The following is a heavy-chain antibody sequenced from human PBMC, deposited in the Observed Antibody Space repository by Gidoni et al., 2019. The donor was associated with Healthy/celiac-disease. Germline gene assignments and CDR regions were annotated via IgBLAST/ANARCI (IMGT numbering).Heavy chain of an antibody. CDR1: VRSFSGYY. D-gene: IGHD6-13*01. CDR2: LNHSGST. V-gene: IGHV4-34*01. Sequence: QVQLHHFGAGPWQPVYTPSLTCAVHVRSFSGYYRSWIRQPPGKGLEWNGELNHSGSTNYNPSPKSRVTISVDTSKNQFSRKLSSETAADTAVYYCARGSEYRSSSEEVRYFDYWGQRTLVTVSS. J-gene: IGHJ4*02. CDR3: ARGSEYRSSSEEVRYFDY.